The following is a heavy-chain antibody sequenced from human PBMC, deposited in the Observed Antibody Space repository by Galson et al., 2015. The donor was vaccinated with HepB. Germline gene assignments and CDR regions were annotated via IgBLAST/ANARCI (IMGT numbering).Heavy chain of an antibody. V-gene: IGHV1-69-2*01. Sequence: VKVSCKVSGYTFTDYYMHWVQQAPGKGLEWMGLVDPEDGETIYAEKFQGRVTITADTSTDTAYMELSSLRSEDTAVYYCATGGGRDAFDIWGQGTMVTVSS. J-gene: IGHJ3*02. D-gene: IGHD2-15*01. CDR2: VDPEDGET. CDR3: ATGGGRDAFDI. CDR1: GYTFTDYY.